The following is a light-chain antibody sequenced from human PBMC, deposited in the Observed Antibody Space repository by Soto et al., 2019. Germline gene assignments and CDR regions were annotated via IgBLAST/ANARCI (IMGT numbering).Light chain of an antibody. CDR3: SSYTSGSTLYV. J-gene: IGLJ1*01. V-gene: IGLV2-14*01. CDR2: EVS. Sequence: QSALTQPASVSGSPGQSITISCTGTSSDVGGYNYVSWYQQHPGKAPKLVIYEVSYRPSGAYDRFSGSKSGNTASLTISGIQAEDEADYYCSSYTSGSTLYVFGPGTKLTVL. CDR1: SSDVGGYNY.